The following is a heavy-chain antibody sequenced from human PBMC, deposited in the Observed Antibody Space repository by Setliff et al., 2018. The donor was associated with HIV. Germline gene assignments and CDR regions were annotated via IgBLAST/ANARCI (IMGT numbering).Heavy chain of an antibody. CDR2: IYANGYA. V-gene: IGHV4-4*07. CDR3: ARGRGSSSSWPIDY. J-gene: IGHJ4*02. D-gene: IGHD6-13*01. CDR1: GGSISSYY. Sequence: SETLSLTCTVSGGSISSYYWSWIRQPAGKGLEWIGRIYANGYANYNPSLKSRVAMSVDTSKNQFSLKLSSVTAADTAVYFCARGRGSSSSWPIDYWGQGTLVTVSS.